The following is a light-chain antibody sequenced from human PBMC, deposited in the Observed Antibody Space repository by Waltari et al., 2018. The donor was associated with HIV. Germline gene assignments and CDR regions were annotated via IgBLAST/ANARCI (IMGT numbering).Light chain of an antibody. CDR1: QSLLRNNGYNY. Sequence: DIVMTQSPLSLSVAPGEPASISCRSSQSLLRNNGYNYLDWYIQKPGQSPPVLIYLGSHRATGVPDRFSGSGSGTDFTLKINRVEAEDVGVYFCMQSLQTPRTFGQGTKVEMK. J-gene: IGKJ1*01. V-gene: IGKV2-28*01. CDR2: LGS. CDR3: MQSLQTPRT.